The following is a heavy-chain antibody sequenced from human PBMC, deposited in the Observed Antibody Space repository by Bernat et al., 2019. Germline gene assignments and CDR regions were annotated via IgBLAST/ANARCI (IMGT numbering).Heavy chain of an antibody. D-gene: IGHD3-10*02. Sequence: QVQLQESGPGLVKPSETLSLTCTVSGGSISNYYWGWVRQPPGKELEWIGYVSYTGSTHYTPHLKSRATVSLDTSDNQFSLNLSSVTAADTAVYYCSRMFPPLTDYYFDSWGQGTLVTVSS. CDR2: VSYTGST. CDR1: GGSISNYY. CDR3: SRMFPPLTDYYFDS. V-gene: IGHV4-59*08. J-gene: IGHJ4*02.